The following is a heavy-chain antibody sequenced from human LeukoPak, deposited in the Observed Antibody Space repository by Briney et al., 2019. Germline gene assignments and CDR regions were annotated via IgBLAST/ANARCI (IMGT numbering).Heavy chain of an antibody. Sequence: GSLRLSCAASGFTFSSYGMHWVRQAPGKGLEWVAVIWYDGSNKYYADSVKGRFTISRDNSKNTLYLQMNSLRAEDTAVYYCARIIAAGAYGMDVWGQGTTVTVSS. CDR1: GFTFSSYG. CDR2: IWYDGSNK. J-gene: IGHJ6*02. V-gene: IGHV3-33*01. CDR3: ARIIAAGAYGMDV. D-gene: IGHD6-13*01.